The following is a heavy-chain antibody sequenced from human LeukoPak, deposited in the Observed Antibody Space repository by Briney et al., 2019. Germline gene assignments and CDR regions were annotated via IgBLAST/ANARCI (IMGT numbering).Heavy chain of an antibody. Sequence: ASVKVSCKASGYTFTDYYMHWVRQAPGQGLEWLGWMNPKSGGTNYAQKFQGRATMTRDTSVSTAYMELKRLSSDDTAVYYCARADFIVVGSAEGDGLDVWGQGTTVTVSS. J-gene: IGHJ6*02. D-gene: IGHD2-2*01. CDR2: MNPKSGGT. V-gene: IGHV1-2*02. CDR1: GYTFTDYY. CDR3: ARADFIVVGSAEGDGLDV.